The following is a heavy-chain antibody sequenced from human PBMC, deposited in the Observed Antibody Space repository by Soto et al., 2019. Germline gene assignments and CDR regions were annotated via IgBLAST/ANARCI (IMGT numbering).Heavy chain of an antibody. D-gene: IGHD1-1*01. CDR3: ARDVYRNDAFYYGMDV. CDR2: IWYDGSNK. Sequence: WGSLRLSCAASGFTFSSYGMHWVRQAPGKGLEWVAVIWYDGSNKYYADSVKGRFTISRDNSKNTLYLQMNSLRAEDTAVYYCARDVYRNDAFYYGMDVWGQGTTVTVSS. V-gene: IGHV3-33*01. CDR1: GFTFSSYG. J-gene: IGHJ6*02.